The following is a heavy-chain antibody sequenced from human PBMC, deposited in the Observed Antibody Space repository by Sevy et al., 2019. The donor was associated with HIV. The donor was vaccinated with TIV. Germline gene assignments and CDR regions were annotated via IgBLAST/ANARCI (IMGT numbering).Heavy chain of an antibody. Sequence: GRSLRLSCAASGFTFSSYAMSWVRQAPGKGLEWVSAISGSGGSTYYADSVKGRFTISRDNSKNTLYLQMNSLRAEDTAVYYCAKGRGVVVPAAPSYYYYYGMDVWGQGTTVTVSS. J-gene: IGHJ6*02. CDR2: ISGSGGST. CDR1: GFTFSSYA. D-gene: IGHD2-2*01. CDR3: AKGRGVVVPAAPSYYYYYGMDV. V-gene: IGHV3-23*01.